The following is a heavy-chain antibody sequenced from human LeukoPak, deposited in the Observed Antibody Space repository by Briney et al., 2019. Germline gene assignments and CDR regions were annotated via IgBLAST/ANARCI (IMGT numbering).Heavy chain of an antibody. CDR2: INHSGST. CDR3: ARGITVPTEGQVWFDP. V-gene: IGHV4-34*01. Sequence: PSETLSLTCAVYGGSFSGYYWSWIRQPPGKGLEWIGEINHSGSTNYNPSLKSRVTISVDTSKNQFSLKLSSVTAADTAVYYCARGITVPTEGQVWFDPWGQGTLVTVSS. D-gene: IGHD1-20*01. J-gene: IGHJ5*02. CDR1: GGSFSGYY.